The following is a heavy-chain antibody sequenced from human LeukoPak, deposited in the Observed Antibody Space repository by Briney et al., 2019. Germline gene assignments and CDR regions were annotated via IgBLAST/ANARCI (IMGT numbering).Heavy chain of an antibody. CDR2: ISYDGSNK. V-gene: IGHV3-30*03. D-gene: IGHD2-15*01. J-gene: IGHJ4*02. Sequence: PGGSLRLSCAASGFTFSSYGMHWVRQAPGKGLEWVAVISYDGSNKYYADSVKGRFTISRDNSKNTLYLQMNSLRAEDTAVYYCARDIFIGYCSAGSCYSGFDSWGQGTLVTVSS. CDR1: GFTFSSYG. CDR3: ARDIFIGYCSAGSCYSGFDS.